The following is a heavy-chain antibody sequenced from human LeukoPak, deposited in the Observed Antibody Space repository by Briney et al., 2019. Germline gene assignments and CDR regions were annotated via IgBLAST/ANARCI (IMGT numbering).Heavy chain of an antibody. J-gene: IGHJ4*02. Sequence: GGSLRLSCAASGFTFTSYSMNWVRQAPGKGLEWVSTVSNRGDYTYYADSVKGRFTISRDNSKNTLYLQMNSLRAEDTAVYYCAEYCSAASCYSGFDYWGQGTLVTVSS. CDR3: AEYCSAASCYSGFDY. CDR1: GFTFTSYS. V-gene: IGHV3-23*01. D-gene: IGHD2-15*01. CDR2: VSNRGDYT.